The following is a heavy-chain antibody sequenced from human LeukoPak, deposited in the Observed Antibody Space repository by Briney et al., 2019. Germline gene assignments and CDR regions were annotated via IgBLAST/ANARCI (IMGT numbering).Heavy chain of an antibody. CDR1: GGSISSYY. CDR3: ARDRFNFYYMDV. CDR2: IYISGST. D-gene: IGHD3-16*01. V-gene: IGHV4-4*07. Sequence: SETLSLTCTVSGGSISSYYWSWIRQPAGKGLEWIGRIYISGSTNYNPSLKSRVTISVDTSKNQFSLNLSSVTAADTAVYYCARDRFNFYYMDVWGKGTTVTVSS. J-gene: IGHJ6*03.